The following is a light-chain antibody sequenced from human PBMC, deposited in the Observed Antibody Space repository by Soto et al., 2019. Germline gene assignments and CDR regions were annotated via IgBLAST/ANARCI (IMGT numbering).Light chain of an antibody. Sequence: EIVMTQSSATLSVSPGERATLSCRASQSVSSSYLAWYQQKPGQAPRLLIYGASSRATGIPDRFSGSGSGTDFTLTISRLEPEDFAVYYCQQYGSPRTFGQGTQLEIK. CDR2: GAS. V-gene: IGKV3-20*01. CDR3: QQYGSPRT. J-gene: IGKJ5*01. CDR1: QSVSSSY.